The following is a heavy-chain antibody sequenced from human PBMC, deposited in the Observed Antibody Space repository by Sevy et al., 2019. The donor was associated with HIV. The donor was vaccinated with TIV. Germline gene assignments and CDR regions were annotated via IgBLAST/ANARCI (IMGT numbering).Heavy chain of an antibody. Sequence: GGSLRLSCAASGFTFSSYAMSWVRQAPGKGLEWVSAISGSGGSTYYADSVKGRFTISRDNSKNTVYLQMNTLRAEDTAIYYCAKAVAWNPYYFDYWGQGTLVTVSS. CDR1: GFTFSSYA. J-gene: IGHJ4*02. D-gene: IGHD1-1*01. CDR2: ISGSGGST. CDR3: AKAVAWNPYYFDY. V-gene: IGHV3-23*01.